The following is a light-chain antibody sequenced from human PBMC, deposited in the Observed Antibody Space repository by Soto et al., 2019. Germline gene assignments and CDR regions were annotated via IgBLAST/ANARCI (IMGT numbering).Light chain of an antibody. J-gene: IGKJ5*01. V-gene: IGKV1-39*01. CDR2: DAS. CDR3: QQANSFPIT. CDR1: QSVSNY. Sequence: DIQMTQSPSSLSASVGDRVTITCRASQSVSNYLHWYQQKPGKAPNLLIYDASTLQSGVPSRFSGSGSGTDFTLTVSSLQHEDFATYYCQQANSFPITFGQGTRLEIK.